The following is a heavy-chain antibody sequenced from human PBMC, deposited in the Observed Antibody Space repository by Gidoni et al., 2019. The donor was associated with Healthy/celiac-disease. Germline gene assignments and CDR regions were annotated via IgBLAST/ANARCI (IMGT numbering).Heavy chain of an antibody. Sequence: QVQLVQSGAEVKKPGASVKVSCQASGYTFTGYYLPWVRPAPGQGLQWMGWINPNSGGTNYAQNVQGRVTMTRDTSISTAHMELSRLRSDDTAVYYCARITYYYDSSGYYYYYYYGMDVWGQGTTVTVSS. CDR1: GYTFTGYY. J-gene: IGHJ6*02. CDR3: ARITYYYDSSGYYYYYYYGMDV. D-gene: IGHD3-22*01. CDR2: INPNSGGT. V-gene: IGHV1-2*02.